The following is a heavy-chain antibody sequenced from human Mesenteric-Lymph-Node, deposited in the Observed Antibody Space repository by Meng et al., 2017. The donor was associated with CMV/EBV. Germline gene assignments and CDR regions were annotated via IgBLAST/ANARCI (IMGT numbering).Heavy chain of an antibody. CDR2: MNPNNGGT. Sequence: ASVKVSCKTSGYPFTGAFFIYWVRQAPGQGLDWMGWMNPNNGGTNYAEKFQGRVTMTRDTSITTAFMELSRLTYDDTAVYYCATGPTVLETAYWGQGTLVTVSS. CDR3: ATGPTVLETAY. V-gene: IGHV1-2*02. D-gene: IGHD4-11*01. CDR1: GYPFTGAFF. J-gene: IGHJ4*02.